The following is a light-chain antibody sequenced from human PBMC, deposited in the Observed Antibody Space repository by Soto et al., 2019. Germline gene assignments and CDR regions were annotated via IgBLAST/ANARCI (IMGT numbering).Light chain of an antibody. CDR3: QVWDSSSDHRVV. Sequence: SDELTQAPSVSVAPGQTARITCGGNNIAIKSVHWYQQKPGQAPVLVVYDDGDRPSGIPERFSGSNSGNTATLTITRVEAGDEAVYHCQVWDSSSDHRVVFGGGTKVTVL. V-gene: IGLV3-21*02. J-gene: IGLJ2*01. CDR2: DDG. CDR1: NIAIKS.